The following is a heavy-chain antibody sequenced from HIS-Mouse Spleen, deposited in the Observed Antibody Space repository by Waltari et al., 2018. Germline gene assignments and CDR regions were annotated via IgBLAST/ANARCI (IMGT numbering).Heavy chain of an antibody. CDR3: AKASSGWLDY. CDR2: ISYCGSDK. CDR1: GFTFSGYG. D-gene: IGHD6-19*01. J-gene: IGHJ4*02. V-gene: IGHV3-30*18. Sequence: QVQLVESGGGVVQPGRSRRLSCAAPGFTFSGYGMPWFRQAPGRGLEWVAVISYCGSDKSYADSSQGRFTISRDNSKNPLYLQMNSLRAEDTAVYYCAKASSGWLDYWGQGTLVTVSS.